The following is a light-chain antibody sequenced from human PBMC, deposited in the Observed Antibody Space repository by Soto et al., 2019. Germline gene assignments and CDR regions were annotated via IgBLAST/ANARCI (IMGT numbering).Light chain of an antibody. J-gene: IGKJ1*01. CDR1: QSVSSRF. Sequence: ELVLTQSPGTLSLSPGERATISCRASQSVSSRFLAWYQQKPGQAPRLLIYGASNSAPGIPDRFSGSGSGTDFTLTISRLEPEDVAVYYCQQYFTSPWAFGQGTKVAIE. CDR3: QQYFTSPWA. CDR2: GAS. V-gene: IGKV3-20*01.